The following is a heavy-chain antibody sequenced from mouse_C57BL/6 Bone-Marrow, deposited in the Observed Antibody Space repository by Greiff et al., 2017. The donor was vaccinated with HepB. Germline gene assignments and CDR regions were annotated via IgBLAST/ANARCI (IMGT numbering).Heavy chain of an antibody. V-gene: IGHV5-17*01. D-gene: IGHD1-1*01. Sequence: EVKVVESGGGLVKPGGSLKLSCAASGFTFSDYGMHWVRQAPEKGLEWVAYISSGSSTIYYADTVKGQFTIARDNAKNTLYLQMISLRSEDTAMYYCARGYYYGSSPFAYWGQGTLVTVSA. CDR1: GFTFSDYG. J-gene: IGHJ3*01. CDR2: ISSGSSTI. CDR3: ARGYYYGSSPFAY.